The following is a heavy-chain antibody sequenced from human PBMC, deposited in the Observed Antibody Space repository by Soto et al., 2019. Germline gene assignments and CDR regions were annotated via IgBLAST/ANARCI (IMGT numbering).Heavy chain of an antibody. Sequence: PGGSLRLSCAASGFTVSSNYMSWVRQAPGKGLERVSVIYSGGSTYYADSVKGRFTISRDNSKNTLYLQMNSLRAEDTAVYYCARPNYYASSGSGMDVWGQGTTVTGYS. CDR3: ARPNYYASSGSGMDV. CDR2: IYSGGST. CDR1: GFTVSSNY. D-gene: IGHD3-22*01. V-gene: IGHV3-53*01. J-gene: IGHJ6*02.